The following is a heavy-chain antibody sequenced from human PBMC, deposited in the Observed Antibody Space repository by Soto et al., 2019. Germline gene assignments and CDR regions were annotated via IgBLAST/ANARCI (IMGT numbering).Heavy chain of an antibody. V-gene: IGHV4-34*01. J-gene: IGHJ4*02. CDR1: GGSFSVYY. CDR3: ARRRGLLWFGEPLPFDY. D-gene: IGHD3-10*01. Sequence: SETLSLTCAVYGGSFSVYYCSWIRQPPGKGLEWIGEINHSGSTNYNPSLKSRVTISVDTSKNQFSLKLSSVTAADTAVYYCARRRGLLWFGEPLPFDYWGQGTLVTVSS. CDR2: INHSGST.